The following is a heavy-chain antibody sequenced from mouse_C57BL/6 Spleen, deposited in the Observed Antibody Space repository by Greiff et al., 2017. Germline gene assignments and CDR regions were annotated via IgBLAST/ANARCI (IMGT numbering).Heavy chain of an antibody. CDR3: AITTVGATPYYARDY. J-gene: IGHJ4*01. V-gene: IGHV1-52*01. D-gene: IGHD1-1*01. CDR2: IDPSDSET. CDR1: GYTFTSYW. Sequence: QVQLQQPGAELVRPGSSVKLSCEASGYTFTSYWMHWVKQRPIQGLEWIGNIDPSDSETHYNQKFKDKATLTVDKSSSTAYMPLSSLTSEDSAVYYCAITTVGATPYYARDYWGQGTSVTVSS.